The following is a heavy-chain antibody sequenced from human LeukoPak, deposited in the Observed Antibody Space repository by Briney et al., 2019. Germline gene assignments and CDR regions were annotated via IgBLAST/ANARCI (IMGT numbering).Heavy chain of an antibody. D-gene: IGHD2-2*01. CDR1: GGSFSGYY. V-gene: IGHV4-34*01. Sequence: SETLSLTCAVYGGSFSGYYWSWIRQPPGKGLEWIGEINHSGSTNYNPSLKSRVTISVDTSKNQFSLKLSSVTAADTAVYYCARHRRDLYCSSTSCEAFDIWGQGTMVTVSS. J-gene: IGHJ3*02. CDR3: ARHRRDLYCSSTSCEAFDI. CDR2: INHSGST.